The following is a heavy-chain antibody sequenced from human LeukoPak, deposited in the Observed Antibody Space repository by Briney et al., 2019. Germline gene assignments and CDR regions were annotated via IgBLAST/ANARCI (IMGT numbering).Heavy chain of an antibody. Sequence: GGSLRLSCAASGFTFTDYWMTWVRQVPGKGLEWVANIHKAGTESYYVDSVKGRFAISRDNAKNLLYLQLSSLRVDDTAVYYCARVGTWELQRVFDYWGQGTLVTVSS. J-gene: IGHJ4*02. CDR1: GFTFTDYW. D-gene: IGHD1-26*01. V-gene: IGHV3-7*01. CDR3: ARVGTWELQRVFDY. CDR2: IHKAGTES.